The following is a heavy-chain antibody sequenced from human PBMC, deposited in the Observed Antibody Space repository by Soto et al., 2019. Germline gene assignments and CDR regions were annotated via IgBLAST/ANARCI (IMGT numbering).Heavy chain of an antibody. J-gene: IGHJ6*03. V-gene: IGHV4-31*03. Sequence: PSETLSLTCTVSGGSISSGGYYWSWIRQHPGKGLEWIGYIYYSGSTYYNPSLKSRVTISVDTSKNQFSLKLSSVTAADTAVYYCARDALNCSSTSCRHYYYYMDVWGKGTTVTVSS. CDR3: ARDALNCSSTSCRHYYYYMDV. CDR2: IYYSGST. CDR1: GGSISSGGYY. D-gene: IGHD2-2*01.